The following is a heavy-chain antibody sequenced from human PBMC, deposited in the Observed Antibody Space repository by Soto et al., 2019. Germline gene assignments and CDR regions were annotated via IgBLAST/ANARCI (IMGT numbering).Heavy chain of an antibody. CDR3: AKGRGGSGSLTPRVDF. D-gene: IGHD3-10*01. CDR1: GFTFNNYA. CDR2: ISGGGDTT. Sequence: EVQLLESGGGLVQPGGSLRLSCAASGFTFNNYAMTWVRQAPGKGLEWVSAISGGGDTTSYADSVKGRFTVSRDGSKNTLYLQMRIPRAEDTALYYCAKGRGGSGSLTPRVDFWGQGTLVTVSS. J-gene: IGHJ4*02. V-gene: IGHV3-23*01.